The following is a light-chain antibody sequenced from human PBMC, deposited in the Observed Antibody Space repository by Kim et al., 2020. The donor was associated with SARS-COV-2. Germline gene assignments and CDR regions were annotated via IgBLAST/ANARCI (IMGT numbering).Light chain of an antibody. V-gene: IGKV3-15*01. CDR2: GPS. CDR1: QPISSN. CDR3: QHYDNRVT. Sequence: EMVMTQSPATLSVSPGERATLSCRSSQPISSNFAWYQQRPGQAPRLLIYGPSTRATGIPARFSGSGSGTEFTLTISSLQSEDVAVYYCQHYDNRVTFGGGTKVDIK. J-gene: IGKJ4*01.